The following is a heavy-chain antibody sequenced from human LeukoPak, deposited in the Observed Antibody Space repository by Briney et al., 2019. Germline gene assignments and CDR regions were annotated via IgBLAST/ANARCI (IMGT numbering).Heavy chain of an antibody. CDR1: GGSISSSSYY. D-gene: IGHD2-15*01. CDR3: ASYPRRLQGPPY. Sequence: SETLSLTCTVSGGSISSSSYYWGWIRQPPGKGLEWIGSIYYSGSTYYNPSLKSRVTISVDTSKNQFSLKLSSVTAADTAVYYCASYPRRLQGPPYWGQGTLVTVSS. V-gene: IGHV4-39*01. J-gene: IGHJ4*02. CDR2: IYYSGST.